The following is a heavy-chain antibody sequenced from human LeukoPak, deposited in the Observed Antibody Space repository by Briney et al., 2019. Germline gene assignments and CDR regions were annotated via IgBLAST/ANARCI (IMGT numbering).Heavy chain of an antibody. CDR1: GYRFTSYA. J-gene: IGHJ4*02. CDR2: INTNTGNP. D-gene: IGHD1-20*01. V-gene: IGHV7-4-1*02. CDR3: ALTSKWNRDGGVYFDY. Sequence: WASVKVSCKASGYRFTSYAVNWVRQAPGQGLEWMGWINTNTGNPTYDPGFTGRFVFSLDISVSTAHLQISSLKAEDTAVYYCALTSKWNRDGGVYFDYWGQGTLVTVSS.